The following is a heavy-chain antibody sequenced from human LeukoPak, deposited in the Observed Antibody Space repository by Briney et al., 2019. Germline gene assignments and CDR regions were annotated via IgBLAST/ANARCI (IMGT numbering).Heavy chain of an antibody. CDR1: GASISHYY. Sequence: KPSETLSLTCAVSGASISHYYWSWIRQPLGKGLEWVGHIFYSGSTNYNPSLKSRVTISVDTSKNQFSLKVSSVTAADTAVYYCASIDPTIAAAVLGNYSGQGTLVTVSS. D-gene: IGHD6-13*01. V-gene: IGHV4-59*12. CDR3: ASIDPTIAAAVLGNY. CDR2: IFYSGST. J-gene: IGHJ4*02.